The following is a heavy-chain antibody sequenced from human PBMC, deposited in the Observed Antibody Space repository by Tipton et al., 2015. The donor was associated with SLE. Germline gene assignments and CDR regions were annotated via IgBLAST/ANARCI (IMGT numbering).Heavy chain of an antibody. Sequence: GSLRPSCVTSGFTFNNYGMSWVRQVAGKGLEWVAAISESGDSKYYADSVQGRFTVFRDNSKNTLFLQMNSLGVEDTAIYYCTKNRRPVFGVVIWDYWGQGTLVTVSS. CDR3: TKNRRPVFGVVIWDY. D-gene: IGHD3-3*01. CDR1: GFTFNNYG. V-gene: IGHV3-23*01. CDR2: ISESGDSK. J-gene: IGHJ4*02.